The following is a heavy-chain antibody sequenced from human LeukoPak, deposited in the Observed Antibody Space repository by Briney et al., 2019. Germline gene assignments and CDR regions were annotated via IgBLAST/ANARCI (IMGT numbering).Heavy chain of an antibody. CDR1: GFTFSSCA. Sequence: PGGSLRLSCAASGFTFSSCAMSWVRQAPGKGLEWVSTIIDSGNSIYYADSAEGRFTISRDNSKNTLYLQMNSLRAEDTAVYYCAKGPPRCSGGSCYSAPPVDFYFDYWGQGTLVTVSS. D-gene: IGHD2-15*01. CDR3: AKGPPRCSGGSCYSAPPVDFYFDY. CDR2: IIDSGNSI. J-gene: IGHJ4*02. V-gene: IGHV3-23*01.